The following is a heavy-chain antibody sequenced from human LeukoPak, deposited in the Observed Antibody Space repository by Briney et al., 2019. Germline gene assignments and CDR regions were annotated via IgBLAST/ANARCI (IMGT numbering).Heavy chain of an antibody. CDR2: ISYDGSHK. J-gene: IGHJ5*02. D-gene: IGHD3-10*01. V-gene: IGHV3-30*18. Sequence: PGGSLRLSCAASGFTFSSYGMHWVRQAPGKGLEWVAVISYDGSHKYYADSVKGRFTISRDNSKSTVYLQMNSLRAEDTAVYYCSKDLTSDFGGDFDPWGQGTLVTVSS. CDR1: GFTFSSYG. CDR3: SKDLTSDFGGDFDP.